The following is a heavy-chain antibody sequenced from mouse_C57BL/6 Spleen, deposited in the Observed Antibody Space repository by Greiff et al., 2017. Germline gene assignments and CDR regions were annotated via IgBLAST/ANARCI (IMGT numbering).Heavy chain of an antibody. V-gene: IGHV1-15*01. CDR3: TRSGSHYFDY. D-gene: IGHD1-1*01. CDR1: GYTFTDYE. CDR2: IDPETGGT. Sequence: VQLVESGAELVRPGASVTLSCKASGYTFTDYEMHWVKQTPVHGLEWIGAIDPETGGTAYNQKFKGKAILTADKSSSTAYMELRSLTSEDSAVYYCTRSGSHYFDYWGQGTTLTVSS. J-gene: IGHJ2*01.